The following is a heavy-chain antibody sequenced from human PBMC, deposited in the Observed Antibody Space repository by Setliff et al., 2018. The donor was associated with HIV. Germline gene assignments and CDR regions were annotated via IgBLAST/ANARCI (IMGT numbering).Heavy chain of an antibody. Sequence: SETLSLTCAVSGYSISSDYYWGWIRQPPGKGLEWIGSIHHTGRTYYNPSLKSRITISLDTSKNQYSLKLTSVTAADTAVYYCARGSSSGTNLAVLWGQGTLVTVSS. D-gene: IGHD2-2*01. V-gene: IGHV4-38-2*01. J-gene: IGHJ4*02. CDR2: IHHTGRT. CDR3: ARGSSSGTNLAVL. CDR1: GYSISSDYY.